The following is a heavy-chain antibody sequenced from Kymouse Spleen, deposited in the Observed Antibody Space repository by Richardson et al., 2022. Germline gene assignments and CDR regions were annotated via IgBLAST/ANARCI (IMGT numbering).Heavy chain of an antibody. D-gene: IGHD6-13*01. J-gene: IGHJ6*02. CDR3: AKETAAHYYYYGMDV. CDR2: ISWNSGSI. Sequence: EVQLVESGGGLVQPGRSLRLSCAASGFTFDDYAMHWVRQAPGKGLEWVSGISWNSGSIGYADSVKGRFTISRDNAKNSLYLQMNSLRAEDTALYYCAKETAAHYYYYGMDVWGQGTTVTVSS. V-gene: IGHV3-9*01. CDR1: GFTFDDYA.